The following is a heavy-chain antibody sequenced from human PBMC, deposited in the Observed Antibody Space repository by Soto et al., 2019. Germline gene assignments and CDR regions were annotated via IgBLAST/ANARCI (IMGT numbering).Heavy chain of an antibody. CDR3: ATLPPLIVVVWTPVPS. D-gene: IGHD2-2*01. CDR1: GTSISSTYW. CDR2: IYHSGST. Sequence: QVQLQESGPGLVKPSGTLSLTCVVSGTSISSTYWWTWVRQPPGKGLEWIGGIYHSGSTKYNPSLQRRLTLSSGKCNKEVTRNLSAVKATDTSVYYCATLPPLIVVVWTPVPSWGQRHLVTVS. J-gene: IGHJ5*02. V-gene: IGHV4-4*02.